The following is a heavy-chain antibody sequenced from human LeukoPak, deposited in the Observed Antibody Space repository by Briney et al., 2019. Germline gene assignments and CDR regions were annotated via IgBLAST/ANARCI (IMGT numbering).Heavy chain of an antibody. V-gene: IGHV1-8*01. CDR1: GYTFTSYD. Sequence: GASVRVSCKASGYTFTSYDINWVRQATGQGLEWMGWMNPNSGNTGYAQKFQGRVTMTRNTSISTAYMELSSLRSEDMAVYYCARGHNWAFCVGCLEPRRTSSKFDYWGQGTLVTVSS. D-gene: IGHD1-1*01. CDR2: MNPNSGNT. CDR3: ARGHNWAFCVGCLEPRRTSSKFDY. J-gene: IGHJ4*02.